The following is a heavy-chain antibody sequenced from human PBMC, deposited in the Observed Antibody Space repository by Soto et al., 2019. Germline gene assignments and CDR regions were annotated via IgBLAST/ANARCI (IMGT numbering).Heavy chain of an antibody. CDR3: ARAIKRWEVNYYFDF. CDR2: IVVDSNTA. Sequence: QVVLLQSGAEVKEPGSSVRVSCQVSGSTFNNFAFSWVRQAPGHGPEWMGGIVVDSNTAEYSQRFQDRVTITADTSTDTLYMELGSLTFEDSAVYYCARAIKRWEVNYYFDFWGQGTLVTVSS. V-gene: IGHV1-69*06. CDR1: GSTFNNFA. J-gene: IGHJ4*02. D-gene: IGHD1-26*01.